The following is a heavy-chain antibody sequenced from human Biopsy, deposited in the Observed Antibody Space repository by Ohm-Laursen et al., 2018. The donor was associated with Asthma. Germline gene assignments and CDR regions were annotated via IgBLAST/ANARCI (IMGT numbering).Heavy chain of an antibody. J-gene: IGHJ4*02. V-gene: IGHV3-30*18. CDR1: GFTFGDYW. CDR3: AKDVGWELPQYYFDY. D-gene: IGHD1-26*01. Sequence: SLRLSCTASGFTFGDYWMSWVRQVPGKGLEWVAVISYDGSNKYYADSVKGRFTISRDNSKNTLYLQMNSLRAEDTAVYYCAKDVGWELPQYYFDYWGQGTLVTVSS. CDR2: ISYDGSNK.